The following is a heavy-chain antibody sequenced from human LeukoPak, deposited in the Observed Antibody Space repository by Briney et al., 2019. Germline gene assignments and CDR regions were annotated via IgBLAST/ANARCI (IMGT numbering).Heavy chain of an antibody. V-gene: IGHV1-24*01. Sequence: GGSLRLSCAASGFTFSNYGMHWVRQAPGKGLEWMGGFDPEDGETIYAQKFQGRVTMTEDTSTDTAYMELSSLRSEDTAVYYCATGRRFGELLNWFDPWGQGTLVTVSS. J-gene: IGHJ5*02. CDR1: GFTFSNYG. CDR3: ATGRRFGELLNWFDP. D-gene: IGHD3-10*01. CDR2: FDPEDGET.